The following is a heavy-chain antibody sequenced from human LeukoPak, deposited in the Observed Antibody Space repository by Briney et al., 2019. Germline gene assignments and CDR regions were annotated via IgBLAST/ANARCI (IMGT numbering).Heavy chain of an antibody. J-gene: IGHJ4*02. CDR1: GYTFTGYY. CDR2: INPNRGGT. D-gene: IGHD4-17*01. V-gene: IGHV1-2*02. CDR3: ARDEYAYGDYGAAGSAPDY. Sequence: ASVKVSCKTSGYTFTGYYMHWVRQAPGQGREWMGWINPNRGGTNYEQKFQGRVTMTRDTSISTAYMELSRLRSDDTAVYYCARDEYAYGDYGAAGSAPDYWGQGTLVTVSS.